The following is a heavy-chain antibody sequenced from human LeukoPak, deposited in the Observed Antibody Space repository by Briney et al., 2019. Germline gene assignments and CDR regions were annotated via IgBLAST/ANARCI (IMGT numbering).Heavy chain of an antibody. J-gene: IGHJ4*02. V-gene: IGHV3-7*01. Sequence: QAGGSLRLSCAASGFTFSRHWMNWVRQAPGKGLEWVAHINQDGGEKFYVDSVKGRFTISRDNAKNSLYLQMNSLRAEDTATYYCARDSYRALEYWGQGTLVTVSS. CDR1: GFTFSRHW. CDR2: INQDGGEK. D-gene: IGHD1-14*01. CDR3: ARDSYRALEY.